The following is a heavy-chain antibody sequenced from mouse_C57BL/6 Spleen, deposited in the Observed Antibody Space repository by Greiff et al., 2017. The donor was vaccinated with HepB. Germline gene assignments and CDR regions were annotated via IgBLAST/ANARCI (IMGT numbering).Heavy chain of an antibody. J-gene: IGHJ1*03. Sequence: EVMLVESGGGLVKPGGSLKLSCAASGFTFSDYGMHWVRQAPEKGLEWVAYISSGSSTIYYADTVKGRFTISRDNAKNTLFLQMTSLRSEDTAMYYCARPPYGSHWYFDVWGTGTTVTVSS. CDR1: GFTFSDYG. CDR2: ISSGSSTI. V-gene: IGHV5-17*01. D-gene: IGHD1-1*01. CDR3: ARPPYGSHWYFDV.